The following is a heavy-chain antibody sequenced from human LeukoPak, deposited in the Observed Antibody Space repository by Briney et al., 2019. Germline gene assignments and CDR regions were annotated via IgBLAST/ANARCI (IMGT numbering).Heavy chain of an antibody. J-gene: IGHJ6*03. V-gene: IGHV4-38-2*02. CDR2: IYQSGST. CDR1: GYTISSGYY. Sequence: PSETLSLTCTVSGYTISSGYYWGWIRQPPGKGLEWIGSIYQSGSTYYNPSLKSRVTISVDTSKNQFSLKLTSVTAADTAVYYCARWYDFWSGSDLYMDVWGKGTTVTVSS. CDR3: ARWYDFWSGSDLYMDV. D-gene: IGHD3-3*01.